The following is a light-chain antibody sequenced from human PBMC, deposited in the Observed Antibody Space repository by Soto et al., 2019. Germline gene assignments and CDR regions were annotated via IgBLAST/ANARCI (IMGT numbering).Light chain of an antibody. CDR2: DAS. Sequence: EVVLTQAPGTLSLSPGERATLSCRPSQSVSGTYLTWYQQRPGQAPRRLIFDASSRASDTPDRFSSGGSGTDFTLTISRLEPEDFAVYYCQHYDTSSYTFGQGTKVDIK. CDR3: QHYDTSSYT. V-gene: IGKV3-20*01. CDR1: QSVSGTY. J-gene: IGKJ2*01.